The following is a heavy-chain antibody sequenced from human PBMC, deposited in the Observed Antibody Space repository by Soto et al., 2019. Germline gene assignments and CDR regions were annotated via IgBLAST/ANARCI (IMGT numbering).Heavy chain of an antibody. CDR3: ARDPPATRHGMDV. CDR1: GFTFRSYA. CDR2: IYSGGST. Sequence: GGSLRLSCVASGFTFRSYAMSWVRQVPGKGLEWVAVIYSGGSTYYADSVRGRFTISRDNSKNTLYLQMKSLRAEDTAVYYCARDPPATRHGMDVWGQGTTVTVSS. V-gene: IGHV3-53*01. J-gene: IGHJ6*02.